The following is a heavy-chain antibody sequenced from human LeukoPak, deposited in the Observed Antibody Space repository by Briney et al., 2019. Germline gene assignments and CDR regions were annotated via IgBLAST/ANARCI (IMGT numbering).Heavy chain of an antibody. Sequence: PGGSLRLSCAASGFTSSSYGMHWVRQAPGKGLEWVAFIRYDGSNKYYADSVKGGVTISRDNSKNTLNLQMNSLRAEDTAVYYCAKDPTHYRVWDYYETIGLSYWGQGTLVTVSS. CDR3: AKDPTHYRVWDYYETIGLSY. J-gene: IGHJ4*02. CDR1: GFTSSSYG. D-gene: IGHD3-22*01. V-gene: IGHV3-30*02. CDR2: IRYDGSNK.